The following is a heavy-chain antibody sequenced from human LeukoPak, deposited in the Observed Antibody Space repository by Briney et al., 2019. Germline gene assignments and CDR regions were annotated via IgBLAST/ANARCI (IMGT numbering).Heavy chain of an antibody. D-gene: IGHD5-18*01. CDR1: GGSISSYY. CDR2: IYYSGST. J-gene: IGHJ5*02. V-gene: IGHV4-59*01. CDR3: ARSLRDTPEYWFDP. Sequence: KPSETLSLTCTVSGGSISSYYWSWIRQPPGKGLEWIGYIYYSGSTNYNPSLKSRVTISVDTSKNQFSLKLSPVTAADTAVYYCARSLRDTPEYWFDPWGQGTLVTVSS.